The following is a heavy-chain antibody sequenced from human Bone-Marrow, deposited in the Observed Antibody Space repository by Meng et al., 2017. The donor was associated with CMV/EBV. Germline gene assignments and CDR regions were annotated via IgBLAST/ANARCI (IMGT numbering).Heavy chain of an antibody. Sequence: SGPTLVKPTQTLTLTCTFSGFSLSTSGMRVSWIRQPPGKALEWLARIDWDDDKFYSTSLKTRLTISKDTSKNQVVLTMTNMDPVDTATYYCARSYGSGSYSYYYYGMDVWVQGTTVTVSS. CDR2: IDWDDDK. V-gene: IGHV2-70D*14. CDR3: ARSYGSGSYSYYYYGMDV. J-gene: IGHJ6*02. D-gene: IGHD3-10*01. CDR1: GFSLSTSGMR.